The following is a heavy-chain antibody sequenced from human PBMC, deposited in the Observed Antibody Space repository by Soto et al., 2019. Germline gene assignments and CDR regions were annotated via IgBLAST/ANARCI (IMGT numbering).Heavy chain of an antibody. J-gene: IGHJ6*02. CDR3: AADLPTTVKGDYYYYGMDV. V-gene: IGHV1-58*01. CDR2: IVVGSGNT. Sequence: ASVKVSCKASGFTFTSSAVQWVRQARGQRLEWIGWIVVGSGNTNYAQKFQERVTITRDMSTSTAYMELSSLRSEDTAVYYCAADLPTTVKGDYYYYGMDVWGQGTTVTVSS. D-gene: IGHD4-4*01. CDR1: GFTFTSSA.